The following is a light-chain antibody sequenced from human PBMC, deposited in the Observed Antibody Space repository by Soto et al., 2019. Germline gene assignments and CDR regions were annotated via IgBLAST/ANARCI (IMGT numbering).Light chain of an antibody. CDR2: GAS. J-gene: IGKJ5*01. CDR3: QQWAIPPIT. Sequence: DIVFTQSSATLSLSPGERATPSSRGSKSVTSYIAWYQQKPSQAPRLLIYGASSRGTGIPDRCSGSASAKYFPLTISILEPEDCAGYYCQQWAIPPITFGQGTRLE. CDR1: KSVTSY. V-gene: IGKV3-20*01.